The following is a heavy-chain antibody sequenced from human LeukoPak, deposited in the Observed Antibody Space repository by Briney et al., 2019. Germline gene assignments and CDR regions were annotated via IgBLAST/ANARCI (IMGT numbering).Heavy chain of an antibody. CDR3: ARSRSSSSYSVEY. CDR2: INTNSGST. D-gene: IGHD6-13*01. J-gene: IGHJ4*02. CDR1: VYTFTAFY. Sequence: ASVKVSCKASVYTFTAFYIHWVRQAPGQGLEWMGWINTNSGSTSYAQKLQGRVTMTRDTYISTAYMQLSSLRSEYTAVYYCARSRSSSSYSVEYWGEGNLGTVSS. V-gene: IGHV1-2*02.